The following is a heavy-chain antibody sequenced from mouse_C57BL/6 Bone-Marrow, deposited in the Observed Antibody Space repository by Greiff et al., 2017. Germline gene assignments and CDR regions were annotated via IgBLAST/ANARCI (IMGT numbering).Heavy chain of an antibody. V-gene: IGHV1-15*01. CDR2: IDPETGGT. Sequence: QVQLQQSGAELVRPGASVTLSCKASGYTFTDYDMHWVKQTPVHGLAWIGAIDPETGGTAYNQTFKGKAILTADKSSCTAYMEIRSLTSEDSAVYYCTRRGYYRGQDAALAVSS. CDR3: TRRGYY. CDR1: GYTFTDYD. J-gene: IGHJ2*01.